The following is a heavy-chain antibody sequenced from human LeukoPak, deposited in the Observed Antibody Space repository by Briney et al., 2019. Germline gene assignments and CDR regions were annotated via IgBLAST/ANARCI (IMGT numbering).Heavy chain of an antibody. Sequence: SETLSLTCTVSGDSMSNYYWSWIRQTAGKGLEWTGRIYSSGNTNYNPSLKSRVSMSVDTSKNQFSLKVSSVTAADTAVYYCARGISTTGTDYWGQGTLVTVSS. D-gene: IGHD1-1*01. V-gene: IGHV4-4*07. CDR2: IYSSGNT. CDR3: ARGISTTGTDY. J-gene: IGHJ4*02. CDR1: GDSMSNYY.